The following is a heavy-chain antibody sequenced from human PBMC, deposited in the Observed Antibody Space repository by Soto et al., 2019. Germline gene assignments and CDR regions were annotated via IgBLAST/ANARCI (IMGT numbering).Heavy chain of an antibody. CDR3: AREKGQWCDY. V-gene: IGHV1-18*04. J-gene: IGHJ4*02. CDR1: GYSFTSYG. D-gene: IGHD2-8*01. CDR2: ISAYNGNT. Sequence: ASVKVSFKASGYSFTSYGSSWVRQAPGQGLEWMGWISAYNGNTNYAQKLQGRVTMTTDTSTSTAYMELRSLRSDDTAVYYCAREKGQWCDYWGQGTLVTVSS.